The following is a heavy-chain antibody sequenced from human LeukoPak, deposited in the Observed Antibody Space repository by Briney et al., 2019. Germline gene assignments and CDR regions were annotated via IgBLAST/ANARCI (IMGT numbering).Heavy chain of an antibody. Sequence: PGRSLRLSCAASGFTFSSYGMRWVRQAPGKGLEWVAVISYDGSNKYYADSVKGRFTISRDNSKNTLYLQMNSLRAEDTAVYYCAKGIAAAGTSHFDYWGQGTLVTVSS. CDR3: AKGIAAAGTSHFDY. CDR1: GFTFSSYG. CDR2: ISYDGSNK. D-gene: IGHD6-13*01. V-gene: IGHV3-30*18. J-gene: IGHJ4*02.